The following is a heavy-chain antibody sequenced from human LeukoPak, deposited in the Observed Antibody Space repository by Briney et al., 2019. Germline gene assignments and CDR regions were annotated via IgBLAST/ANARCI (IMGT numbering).Heavy chain of an antibody. J-gene: IGHJ4*02. CDR3: ARDGHGDYPTDY. V-gene: IGHV3-21*01. CDR2: ISSSSSYI. CDR1: GFTFSSYS. Sequence: GGSLRLSCAASGFTFSSYSMNWVRQAPGKGLEWVSSISSSSSYIYYADSVKGRFTISRDNAKNSLYLQMNSLRAEDTAVYYCARDGHGDYPTDYWGQGTLVTVSS. D-gene: IGHD4-17*01.